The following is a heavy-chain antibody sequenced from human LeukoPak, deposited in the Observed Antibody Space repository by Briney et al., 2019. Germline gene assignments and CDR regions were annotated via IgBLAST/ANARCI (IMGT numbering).Heavy chain of an antibody. CDR2: ISGSGGST. D-gene: IGHD3-10*01. J-gene: IGHJ6*02. V-gene: IGHV3-23*01. CDR1: GFTFSSYA. Sequence: GGSLRLSCAASGFTFSSYAMSWVRQAPGEGLEWVSAISGSGGSTYYADSVKGRFTISRDNYKNTLYLQMNSLRAEDTAVYYCAKDLDTMVRGPPYYYGMDVWGQGTTVTVSS. CDR3: AKDLDTMVRGPPYYYGMDV.